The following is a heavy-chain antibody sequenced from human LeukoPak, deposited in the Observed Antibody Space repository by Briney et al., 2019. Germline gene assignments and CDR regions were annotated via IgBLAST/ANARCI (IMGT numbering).Heavy chain of an antibody. CDR3: ARAGYNRSSGRIFDY. V-gene: IGHV1-46*01. CDR1: GYTFTSYY. Sequence: ASVKVSCKASGYTFTSYYMHWVRQAPGQGLEWMGIINPSGGSTSYAQKFQGRVTMTRDMSTSTVYMELSSLRSEDTAVYYCARAGYNRSSGRIFDYWGQGTLVTVSS. D-gene: IGHD6-6*01. CDR2: INPSGGST. J-gene: IGHJ4*02.